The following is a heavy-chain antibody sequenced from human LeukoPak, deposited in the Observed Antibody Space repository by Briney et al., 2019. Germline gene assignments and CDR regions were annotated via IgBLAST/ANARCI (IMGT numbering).Heavy chain of an antibody. J-gene: IGHJ6*02. CDR2: IIPIFGTA. D-gene: IGHD6-6*01. CDR3: ARLPLRSIAVGYYGMDV. V-gene: IGHV1-69*13. Sequence: SVKVSCKASGYTFTSYYMHWVRQAPGQGLEWMGGIIPIFGTANYAQKFQGRVTITADESTSTAYMELSSLRSEDTAVYYCARLPLRSIAVGYYGMDVWAKGPRSPSP. CDR1: GYTFTSYY.